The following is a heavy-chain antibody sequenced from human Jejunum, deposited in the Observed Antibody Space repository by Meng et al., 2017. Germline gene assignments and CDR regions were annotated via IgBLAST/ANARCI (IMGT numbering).Heavy chain of an antibody. J-gene: IGHJ5*02. CDR3: ARGGKGGRLGDNWFDP. V-gene: IGHV4-30-4*01. CDR1: GGSISSGHYT. D-gene: IGHD3-16*01. Sequence: QVQLQESGPGLVKPSQTLSLTCTVSGGSISSGHYTWSWVRQPPGKGLEWIGYISFSGKTSYNPSFKSRVTISLDTSKNHFSMTLTSGTVADTAGYYCARGGKGGRLGDNWFDPWGQGTLVTVSS. CDR2: ISFSGKT.